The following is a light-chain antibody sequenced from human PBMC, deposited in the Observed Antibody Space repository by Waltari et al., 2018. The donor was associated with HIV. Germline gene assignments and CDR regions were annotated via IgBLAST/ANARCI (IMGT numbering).Light chain of an antibody. CDR1: NSDVGSYNS. Sequence: QSALTQPPSVSWSPGQSVTISCTGTNSDVGSYNSVSWYQLPPGTAPKLMIYEVNNRPSGFPDRFSGSKSGNTASLTISGLQAEDEADYYCSSYTSSSTLWMFGGGTKLTVL. CDR2: EVN. J-gene: IGLJ3*02. CDR3: SSYTSSSTLWM. V-gene: IGLV2-18*02.